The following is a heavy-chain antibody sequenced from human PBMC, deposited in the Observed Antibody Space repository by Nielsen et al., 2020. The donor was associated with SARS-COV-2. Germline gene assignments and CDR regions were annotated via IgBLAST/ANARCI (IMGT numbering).Heavy chain of an antibody. CDR3: ARFTTVVTQGFDY. D-gene: IGHD4-23*01. J-gene: IGHJ4*02. Sequence: SETLSLTCTVSGYSISSGYYWGWIRQPPGKGLEWIGSIYHSGSTYYNPSLKSRVTISVDTSKNQFSLKLSSVTAADTAVYYCARFTTVVTQGFDYWGQGTQVTSPQ. CDR1: GYSISSGYY. CDR2: IYHSGST. V-gene: IGHV4-38-2*02.